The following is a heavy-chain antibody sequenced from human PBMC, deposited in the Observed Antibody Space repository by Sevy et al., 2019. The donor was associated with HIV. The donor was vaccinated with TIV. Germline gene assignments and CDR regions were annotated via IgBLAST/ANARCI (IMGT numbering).Heavy chain of an antibody. CDR3: ARDFGPAANTARQTPNYYYYYGMDV. CDR2: ISYDGSNK. V-gene: IGHV3-30*04. D-gene: IGHD2-2*01. CDR1: GFTFSSYA. Sequence: GGSLRLSCAASGFTFSSYAMHWVRQAPGKGLEWVAVISYDGSNKYYADSVKGRFTISRDNSKNTLYLQMNSLRAEDTAVYYCARDFGPAANTARQTPNYYYYYGMDVWGQGTTVTVSS. J-gene: IGHJ6*02.